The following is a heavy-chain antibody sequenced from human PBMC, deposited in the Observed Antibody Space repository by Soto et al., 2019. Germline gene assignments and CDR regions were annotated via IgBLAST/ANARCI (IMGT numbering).Heavy chain of an antibody. J-gene: IGHJ3*02. CDR1: GFTFSSYA. Sequence: PGGSLRLSCAASGFTFSSYAMSRVRQAPGKGLEWVSAISGSGGSTYYADSVKGRFTISRDNSKNTLYLQMNSLRAEDTAVYYCAKDKVSVVVVVAATLSAFDIWGQGTMVTVSS. V-gene: IGHV3-23*01. CDR2: ISGSGGST. D-gene: IGHD2-15*01. CDR3: AKDKVSVVVVVAATLSAFDI.